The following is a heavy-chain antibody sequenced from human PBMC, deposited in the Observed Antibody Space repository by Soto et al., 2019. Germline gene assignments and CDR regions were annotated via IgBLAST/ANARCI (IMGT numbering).Heavy chain of an antibody. CDR3: ARGGDIAVCPAGDYYCGVDV. D-gene: IGHD6-6*01. V-gene: IGHV3-30*04. J-gene: IGHJ6*02. Sequence: QVQLVESGGGVVQPGRSLRVSCVASGFTFRNYAMHWVRQAPGKGLDWVTVISYDGSDKFYADSVKGRFTISRDTSKCLLYLQMNSLRAEATSVYYCARGGDIAVCPAGDYYCGVDVWGQGTTVTVSS. CDR1: GFTFRNYA. CDR2: ISYDGSDK.